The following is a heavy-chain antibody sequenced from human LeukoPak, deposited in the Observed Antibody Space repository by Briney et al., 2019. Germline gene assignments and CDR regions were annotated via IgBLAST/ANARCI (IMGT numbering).Heavy chain of an antibody. V-gene: IGHV1-8*01. Sequence: ASVKVSCKASGYTFSRNDINWVRQATGQGLEWMGWINHNSGNADYAQKLQGIVIMTRDTSISTAYMELSSLRSEGTAVYYCARVVGYCSSTSCAKPYYYYIDVWGKGTTVTVSS. CDR3: ARVVGYCSSTSCAKPYYYYIDV. J-gene: IGHJ6*03. CDR2: INHNSGNA. CDR1: GYTFSRND. D-gene: IGHD2-2*01.